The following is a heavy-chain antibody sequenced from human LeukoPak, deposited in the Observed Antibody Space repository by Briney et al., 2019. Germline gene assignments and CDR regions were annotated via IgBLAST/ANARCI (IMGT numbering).Heavy chain of an antibody. J-gene: IGHJ4*02. CDR3: ARGLPYYSYGLNY. D-gene: IGHD5-18*01. Sequence: SETLSLTCTVSGGSISSTNYYWGWIRQPPGKGLEWIGSIYYSGSTYYNPSLKSRVTISVDTSKNQFSLKLSSVTAADTAVYYCARGLPYYSYGLNYWGQGTLVTVSS. V-gene: IGHV4-39*07. CDR1: GGSISSTNYY. CDR2: IYYSGST.